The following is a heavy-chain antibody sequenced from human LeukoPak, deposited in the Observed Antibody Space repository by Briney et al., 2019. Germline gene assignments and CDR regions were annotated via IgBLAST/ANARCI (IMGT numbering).Heavy chain of an antibody. CDR1: GYTFTGYY. V-gene: IGHV1-2*02. CDR2: INHNSGGT. CDR3: ARDSSGWFAGYYFDY. D-gene: IGHD6-19*01. J-gene: IGHJ4*02. Sequence: ASVKVSCKASGYTFTGYYMHWVRQAPGQGLEWMGWINHNSGGTNYAQKFQGRVTMTRDTSISTAYMELSRLRSDDTAVYYCARDSSGWFAGYYFDYWGQGTLVTVSS.